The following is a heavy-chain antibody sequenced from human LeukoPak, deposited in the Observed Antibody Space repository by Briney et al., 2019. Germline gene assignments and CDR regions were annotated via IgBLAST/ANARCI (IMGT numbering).Heavy chain of an antibody. CDR2: IYTSGST. Sequence: SQTLSLTCTVSGGSISSGDYYWSWIRQPPGKGLEWIGRIYTSGSTNYNPSLKSRVTISVDTSKNQFSLKLSSVTAADTAVYYCARQPLYQLLGLDWGQGTLVTVSS. J-gene: IGHJ4*02. CDR3: ARQPLYQLLGLD. V-gene: IGHV4-61*02. CDR1: GGSISSGDYY. D-gene: IGHD2-2*01.